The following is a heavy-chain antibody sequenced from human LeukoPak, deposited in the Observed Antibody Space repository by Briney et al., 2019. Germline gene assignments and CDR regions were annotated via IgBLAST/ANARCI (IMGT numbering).Heavy chain of an antibody. CDR1: GFTVSSNY. Sequence: GGSLRLSCAASGFTVSSNYMSWVRQAPGKGLEWVSVIYSGGSTYYADSVKGRFTISRDNSKNTLYLQMNSLRAEDTAVYYCASGDYYDSSALDYWGQGTLVTVSS. CDR3: ASGDYYDSSALDY. CDR2: IYSGGST. V-gene: IGHV3-53*01. D-gene: IGHD3-22*01. J-gene: IGHJ4*02.